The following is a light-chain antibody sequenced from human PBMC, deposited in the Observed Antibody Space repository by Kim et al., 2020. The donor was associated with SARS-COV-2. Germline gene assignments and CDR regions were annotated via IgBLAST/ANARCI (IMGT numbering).Light chain of an antibody. CDR2: GKS. J-gene: IGLJ2*01. CDR3: TSRDSSGDHVV. CDR1: SLKNYY. Sequence: ALGRTVRLTCQGDSLKNYYATWYQQRPGQAPLLVIYGKSNRPSGIPDRFSGSASGNTASLTITGAQAEDEADYYCTSRDSSGDHVVFGGGTKVTVL. V-gene: IGLV3-19*01.